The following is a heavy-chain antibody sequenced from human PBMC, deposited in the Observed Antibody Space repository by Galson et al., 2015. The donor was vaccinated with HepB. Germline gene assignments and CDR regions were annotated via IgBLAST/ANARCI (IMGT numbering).Heavy chain of an antibody. J-gene: IGHJ4*02. D-gene: IGHD5-18*01. CDR1: GYTFTGYY. V-gene: IGHV1-2*06. Sequence: SVKVSCKASGYTFTGYYMHWVRQAPGQGLEWMGRINPNSGGKNYAQKFQGRVTMTRDTSISTAYMELSRLRSDDTAVYYCAREPGYSYGLDFDYWGQGTLVTVSS. CDR2: INPNSGGK. CDR3: AREPGYSYGLDFDY.